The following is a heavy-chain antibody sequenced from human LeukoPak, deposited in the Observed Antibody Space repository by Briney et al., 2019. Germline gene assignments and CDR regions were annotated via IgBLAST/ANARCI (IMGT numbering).Heavy chain of an antibody. J-gene: IGHJ6*03. CDR1: GFTFSNYA. Sequence: GGSLRLSCAASGFTFSNYALHWVRQAPGKGLEWVSSISSSSSYIYYADSVKGRFTISRDNAKNSLYLQMNSLRAEDTAVYYCARGWETGYQLLPPYYYYYYMDVWGKGTTVTVSS. V-gene: IGHV3-21*01. D-gene: IGHD2-2*01. CDR2: ISSSSSYI. CDR3: ARGWETGYQLLPPYYYYYYMDV.